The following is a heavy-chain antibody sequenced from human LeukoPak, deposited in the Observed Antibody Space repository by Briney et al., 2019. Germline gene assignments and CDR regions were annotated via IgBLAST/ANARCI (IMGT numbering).Heavy chain of an antibody. J-gene: IGHJ4*02. CDR2: ISGSGGTT. CDR1: GFTFSNYA. Sequence: PGGSLRLSCAASGFTFSNYAMTWVRQAPGKGLEWVSVISGSGGTTLSANSVKGRFSISRDNSKSPLYLQMNSLRAEDTAVYYCAKGVDSGGTCYSSIDCWGQGTLVTVSP. D-gene: IGHD2-15*01. CDR3: AKGVDSGGTCYSSIDC. V-gene: IGHV3-23*01.